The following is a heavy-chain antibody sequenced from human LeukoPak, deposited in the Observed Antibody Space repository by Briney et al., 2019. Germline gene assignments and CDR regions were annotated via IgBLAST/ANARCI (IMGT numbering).Heavy chain of an antibody. V-gene: IGHV3-33*01. CDR3: ARDPDSSSSFPYNWFDP. CDR2: IWYDGSNK. Sequence: GRSLRLSCAASGFTFSSYGMRWVRQAPGKGLEWVAVIWYDGSNKYYADSVRGRFTISRDNSKNTLYLQMNSLRAEDTAVYYCARDPDSSSSFPYNWFDPWGQGTLVTVSS. J-gene: IGHJ5*02. CDR1: GFTFSSYG. D-gene: IGHD6-13*01.